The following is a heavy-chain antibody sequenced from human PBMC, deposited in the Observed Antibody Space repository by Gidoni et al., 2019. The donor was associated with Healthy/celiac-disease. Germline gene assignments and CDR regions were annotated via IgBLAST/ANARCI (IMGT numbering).Heavy chain of an antibody. V-gene: IGHV3-9*01. CDR2: ISWNSGSI. D-gene: IGHD3-3*01. Sequence: EVQLVESGGGLVQPGRSLRLSCAASGFPFDDYGMHWVREAPGKGLEWVSGISWNSGSIGYADSVKGRFTISRDNAKNSLYLQMNSLRAEDTALYYCAKAIFRGYLFDYWGQGTLVTVSS. CDR3: AKAIFRGYLFDY. J-gene: IGHJ4*02. CDR1: GFPFDDYG.